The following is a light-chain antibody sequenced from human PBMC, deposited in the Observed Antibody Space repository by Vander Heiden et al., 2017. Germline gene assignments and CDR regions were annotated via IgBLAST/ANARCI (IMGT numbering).Light chain of an antibody. CDR1: QSISSY. V-gene: IGKV1-39*01. Sequence: DIQMTQSPSSLSASVGDRVTITCRASQSISSYLNWYQQKPGKAPKLLIYAASSLQSGVPSRISGSGSGTDFTLTISSLQPEDFATYYCQQSYSTPYTFGQGTKLXIK. J-gene: IGKJ2*01. CDR3: QQSYSTPYT. CDR2: AAS.